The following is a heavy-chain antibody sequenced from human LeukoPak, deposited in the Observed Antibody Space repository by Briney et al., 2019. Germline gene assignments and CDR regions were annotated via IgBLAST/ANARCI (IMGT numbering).Heavy chain of an antibody. J-gene: IGHJ4*02. CDR1: GFTFSSYW. Sequence: GGSLRLSCEASGFTFSSYWMNWVRQAPGKGLEWVANINPAGSAKYYVDSMKGRFTISRDNAKNSLYPQMDSLRAEDTAVYYCARGVYTSGCDYWGQGTLVTVSS. CDR2: INPAGSAK. V-gene: IGHV3-7*01. CDR3: ARGVYTSGCDY. D-gene: IGHD6-19*01.